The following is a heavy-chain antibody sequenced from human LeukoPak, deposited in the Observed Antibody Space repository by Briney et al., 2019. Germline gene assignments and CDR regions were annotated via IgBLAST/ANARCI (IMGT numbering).Heavy chain of an antibody. CDR2: IYYSGST. CDR1: GGSISSYY. V-gene: IGHV4-59*01. CDR3: ARVRAVAITMIVVNAFDI. D-gene: IGHD3-22*01. J-gene: IGHJ3*02. Sequence: PSETLSLTCTVSGGSISSYYWSWIRQPSGKGLEWIGYIYYSGSTNYNPSLKSRVTISVDTSKSQFSLKLSSVTAADTAVYYCARVRAVAITMIVVNAFDIWGQGTMVTVSS.